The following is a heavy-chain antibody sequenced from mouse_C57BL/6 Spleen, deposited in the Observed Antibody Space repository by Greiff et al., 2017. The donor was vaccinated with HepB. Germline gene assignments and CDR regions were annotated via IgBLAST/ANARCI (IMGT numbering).Heavy chain of an antibody. CDR3: ARGWVLLEYAMDY. Sequence: QVQLKQPGAELVMPGASVKLSCKASGYTFTSYWMHWVKQRPGQGLEWIGEIDPSDSYTNYNQKFKGKSTLTVDKSSSTAYMQLSSLTSEDSAVYYCARGWVLLEYAMDYWGQGTSVTVSS. D-gene: IGHD2-12*01. CDR2: IDPSDSYT. J-gene: IGHJ4*01. V-gene: IGHV1-69*01. CDR1: GYTFTSYW.